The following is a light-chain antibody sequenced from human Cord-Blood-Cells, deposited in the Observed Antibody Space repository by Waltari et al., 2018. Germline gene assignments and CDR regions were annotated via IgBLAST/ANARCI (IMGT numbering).Light chain of an antibody. Sequence: QSALTQPASVSGSPGQSITISCTGTSSDVGSYNLASWYQQHPGNAPKLMIYEGSKRPSWVSNRCSGAKSVNTASLTISGLQAEDEADYYCCSYAGSSTYVFGTGTKVTVL. V-gene: IGLV2-23*01. CDR3: CSYAGSSTYV. J-gene: IGLJ1*01. CDR2: EGS. CDR1: SSDVGSYNL.